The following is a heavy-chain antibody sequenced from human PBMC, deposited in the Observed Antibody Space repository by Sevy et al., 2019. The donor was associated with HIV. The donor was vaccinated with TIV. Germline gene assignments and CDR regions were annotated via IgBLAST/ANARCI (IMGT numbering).Heavy chain of an antibody. CDR2: IYYTGTT. D-gene: IGHD3-10*01. V-gene: IGHV4-39*01. Sequence: SETLSLTCTVSGGSISSSSYYWAWIRQSPGKGLEGIGSIYYTGTTHSNPSPKSRVTISKDISKNQFFLRLRSVTAADTAMYFCARPNSMASYTLDVWGQGTTVTVSS. J-gene: IGHJ6*02. CDR3: ARPNSMASYTLDV. CDR1: GGSISSSSYY.